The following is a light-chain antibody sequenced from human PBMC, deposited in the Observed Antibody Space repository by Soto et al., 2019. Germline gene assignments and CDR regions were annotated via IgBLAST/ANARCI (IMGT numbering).Light chain of an antibody. CDR2: EVS. Sequence: SVLTQPASVSGSPGQSITLSCTGTSSDVGGSNYVSWYQQHPGKAPKLMIYEVSKRPAGVSNRFSGSKSGNTASLTISGLQAEDEADYYCNSYTYSNTAVFGPGIKVNVL. J-gene: IGLJ1*01. CDR1: SSDVGGSNY. CDR3: NSYTYSNTAV. V-gene: IGLV2-14*01.